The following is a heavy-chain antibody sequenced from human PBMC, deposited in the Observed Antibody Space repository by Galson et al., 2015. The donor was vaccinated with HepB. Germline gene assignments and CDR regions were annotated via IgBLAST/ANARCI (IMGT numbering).Heavy chain of an antibody. Sequence: SLRLSCAASGFTFSSYAMHWVRQAPGKGLEYVSAISSNGGSTYYADSVKGRFTISRDNSKNTLYLQMSSLRAEDTAVYYCVKVSGWLPSGAIAFDIWGQGTMVTVSS. CDR3: VKVSGWLPSGAIAFDI. D-gene: IGHD6-19*01. CDR2: ISSNGGST. J-gene: IGHJ3*02. CDR1: GFTFSSYA. V-gene: IGHV3-64D*06.